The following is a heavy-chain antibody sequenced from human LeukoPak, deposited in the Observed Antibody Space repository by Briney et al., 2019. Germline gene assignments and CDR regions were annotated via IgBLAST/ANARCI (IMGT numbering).Heavy chain of an antibody. Sequence: PSETLSLTCAVYGGSFSSYYWSWIRQPPGKGLEWIGYIYYTGSTNYNPSLKSRVTISVDTSKNQFSLKLSSVTAADTAVYYCARESLDDSGWYVVDVWGQGTTVTVSS. J-gene: IGHJ6*02. V-gene: IGHV4-59*01. CDR2: IYYTGST. D-gene: IGHD6-19*01. CDR3: ARESLDDSGWYVVDV. CDR1: GGSFSSYY.